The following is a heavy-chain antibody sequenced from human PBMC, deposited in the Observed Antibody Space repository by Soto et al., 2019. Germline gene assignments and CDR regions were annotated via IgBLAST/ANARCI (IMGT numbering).Heavy chain of an antibody. J-gene: IGHJ1*01. CDR1: VFTFSSYA. CDR2: ISSNGGST. CDR3: VKDNQVGATPNEYFQH. Sequence: WGSLRLSCSASVFTFSSYAMHWVRQAPGKGLEYVSAISSNGGSTCYADSVKGRFTISRDNSKNTLYLQMSSLRAEDTAVYYCVKDNQVGATPNEYFQHWGQGTLVTVSS. V-gene: IGHV3-64D*06. D-gene: IGHD1-26*01.